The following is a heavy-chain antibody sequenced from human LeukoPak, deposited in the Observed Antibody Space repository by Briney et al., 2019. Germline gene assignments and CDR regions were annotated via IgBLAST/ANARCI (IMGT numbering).Heavy chain of an antibody. D-gene: IGHD3-10*01. CDR3: AKSGRFDYYYYMDV. Sequence: GGSLRLSCAASGFTFDDYAMHWVRQAPGKGLEWVSLISWDGGSTYYADSVKGRFTISRDNSKNSLYLQMNGLRAEDTALYYCAKSGRFDYYYYMDVWGKGTTVTVSS. CDR1: GFTFDDYA. J-gene: IGHJ6*03. V-gene: IGHV3-43D*04. CDR2: ISWDGGST.